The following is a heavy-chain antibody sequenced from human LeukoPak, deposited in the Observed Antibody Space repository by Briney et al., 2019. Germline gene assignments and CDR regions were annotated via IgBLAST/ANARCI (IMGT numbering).Heavy chain of an antibody. D-gene: IGHD3-22*01. CDR2: INPNSGDT. CDR1: GYTFTDYY. CDR3: AGARRFRDTSGYHAFDI. V-gene: IGHV1-2*02. J-gene: IGHJ3*02. Sequence: ASVKVSCKASGYTFTDYYMHWVRQAPGQGPEWMGWINPNSGDTNYEQKFQGRVAVTRDTSISTAYMELTRLRSDDSAVYYCAGARRFRDTSGYHAFDIWGQGTMVTVSS.